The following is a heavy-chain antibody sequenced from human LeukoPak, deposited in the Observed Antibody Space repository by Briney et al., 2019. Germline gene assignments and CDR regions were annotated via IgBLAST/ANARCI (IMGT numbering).Heavy chain of an antibody. CDR1: GGSISSGDYY. CDR3: ARDSGSCLFDY. Sequence: SETLSLTCTVSGGSISSGDYYWSWIRQPPGKGLEWIGYIYYSGSTYYNPSLKSRVTISVDTSKNQFSLKLSSVTAADTAVYYCARDSGSCLFDYWGQGTLVTVSS. V-gene: IGHV4-30-4*01. CDR2: IYYSGST. J-gene: IGHJ4*02. D-gene: IGHD1-26*01.